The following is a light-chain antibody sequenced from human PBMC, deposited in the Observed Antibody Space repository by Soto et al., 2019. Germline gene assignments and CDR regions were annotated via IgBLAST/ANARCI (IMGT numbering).Light chain of an antibody. CDR1: TSNIGRST. CDR3: ATWNDGVVV. J-gene: IGLJ1*01. V-gene: IGLV1-44*01. Sequence: QSVLTQPPSASGTPGQRVTISCSGSTSNIGRSTVSWYQQFPGAAPKLLIYSNTQRPLGVPVRFSGSKSDTSASLAISGLQSEDEADYHCATWNDGVVVFGIGTKVTVL. CDR2: SNT.